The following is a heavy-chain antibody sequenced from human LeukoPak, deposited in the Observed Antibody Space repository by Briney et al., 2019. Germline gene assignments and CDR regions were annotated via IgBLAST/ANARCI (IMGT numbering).Heavy chain of an antibody. CDR2: ISSSGSTI. D-gene: IGHD3-3*01. J-gene: IGHJ4*02. CDR3: ARDQQIQDFWSGYLDY. CDR1: GFTFSDYY. Sequence: GGSLRLSCAASGFTFSDYYMSWIRQAPGKGLEWVSYISSSGSTIYYADSVKGRFTISRDNSKNTLYLQMNSLRAEDTAVYYCARDQQIQDFWSGYLDYWGQGTLVTVSS. V-gene: IGHV3-11*04.